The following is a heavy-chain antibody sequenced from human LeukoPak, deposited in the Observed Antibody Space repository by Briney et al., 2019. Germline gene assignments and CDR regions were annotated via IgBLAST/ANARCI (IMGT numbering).Heavy chain of an antibody. V-gene: IGHV3-7*01. CDR2: IKEDGSVK. CDR3: ARGSREY. D-gene: IGHD2-15*01. CDR1: GFTFSDYW. Sequence: GGSPRLSRAAPGFTFSDYWMSWVRQAPGEGLEWVANIKEDGSVKYYVDSVKGRFTISRDNAENSLYLQMNSLRAGDTAIYYCARGSREYWGQGTLVTVSS. J-gene: IGHJ4*02.